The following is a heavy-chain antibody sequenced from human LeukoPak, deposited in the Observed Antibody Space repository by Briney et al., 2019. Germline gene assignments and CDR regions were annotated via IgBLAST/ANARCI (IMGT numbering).Heavy chain of an antibody. D-gene: IGHD5-18*01. CDR1: GYTFTDYY. CDR2: LNSESGGA. V-gene: IGHV1-2*02. J-gene: IGHJ4*02. Sequence: ASVKVSCKASGYTFTDYYIHWVRQAPGQGPEWMGWLNSESGGAKYAQRFQARVTMTRDMSTSTVYMELSSLRSEDTAVYYCARSRRSSYGSYDYWGQGTLVTVSS. CDR3: ARSRRSSYGSYDY.